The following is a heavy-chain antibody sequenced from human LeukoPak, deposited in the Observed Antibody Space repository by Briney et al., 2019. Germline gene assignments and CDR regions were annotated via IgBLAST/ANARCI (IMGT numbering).Heavy chain of an antibody. D-gene: IGHD2-8*01. Sequence: ASVKVSCKASGYTFTSYGISWVRQAPGQGLEWMGIINPSGGSTSYAQKFQGRVTMTRDMSTSTVYMELSSLRSEDTAVYYCARGLREYGQPHTFDYWGQGTLVTVSS. CDR3: ARGLREYGQPHTFDY. CDR2: INPSGGST. J-gene: IGHJ4*02. CDR1: GYTFTSYG. V-gene: IGHV1-46*01.